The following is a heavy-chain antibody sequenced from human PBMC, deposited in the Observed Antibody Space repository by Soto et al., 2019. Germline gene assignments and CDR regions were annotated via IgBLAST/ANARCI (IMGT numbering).Heavy chain of an antibody. CDR3: VRDRADFSSTYYHYFSV. V-gene: IGHV4-4*07. CDR2: IYITGTT. CDR1: GTSIRHFY. J-gene: IGHJ1*01. D-gene: IGHD2-2*01. Sequence: ETLSLTCKVSGTSIRHFYWTWIRQTAGKGLEWIGRIYITGTTSLNPSLKSRVTMSMDASKNEFSLNLTSVTAADTAVYYCVRDRADFSSTYYHYFSVWGHGIQVTVSS.